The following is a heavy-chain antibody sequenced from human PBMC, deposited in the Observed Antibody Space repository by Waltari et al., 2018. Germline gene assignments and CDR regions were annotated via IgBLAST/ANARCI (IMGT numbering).Heavy chain of an antibody. V-gene: IGHV3-23*01. CDR3: AKDRGNGVSMFEF. D-gene: IGHD2-8*01. CDR1: GFTFYRYV. CDR2: LTGSGGTT. Sequence: EVLLLESGGGLVQPGGSLTLSCAASGFTFYRYVMSWVRQAPGKGREGVARLTGSGGTTYYLDSVKGRFTISRDNSKNSLFLEMKSLRVEDTAVYFCAKDRGNGVSMFEFWGQGTLVTASS. J-gene: IGHJ4*02.